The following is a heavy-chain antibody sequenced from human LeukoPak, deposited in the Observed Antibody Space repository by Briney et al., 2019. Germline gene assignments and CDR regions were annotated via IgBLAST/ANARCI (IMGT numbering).Heavy chain of an antibody. CDR2: INPNSGGT. CDR1: GYTFTGRD. CDR3: ARAGYSYRGDWFDP. D-gene: IGHD5-12*01. J-gene: IGHJ5*02. V-gene: IGHV1-2*02. Sequence: ASVKVSCKASGYTFTGRDMHGVRQAPGQGLEWMGWINPNSGGTKYAQIFQGRVTMTRDTSISTAYMELSSLRSDDTAVYYCARAGYSYRGDWFDPWGQGTLVTVSS.